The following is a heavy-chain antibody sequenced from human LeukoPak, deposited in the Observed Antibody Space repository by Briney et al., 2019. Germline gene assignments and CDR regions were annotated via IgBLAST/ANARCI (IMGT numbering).Heavy chain of an antibody. CDR3: ATDVAVAGTGAFDI. V-gene: IGHV4-30-4*08. CDR2: IYYTGTT. D-gene: IGHD6-19*01. J-gene: IGHJ3*02. Sequence: KPSQTLSLTCTVSGGSISSGDYYWSWIRQPPGKGLEWIGYIYYTGTTYYSPSLKSRVTISVDTSKNQFSLKLSSVTAADTAVYYCATDVAVAGTGAFDIWGQRTMVTVSS. CDR1: GGSISSGDYY.